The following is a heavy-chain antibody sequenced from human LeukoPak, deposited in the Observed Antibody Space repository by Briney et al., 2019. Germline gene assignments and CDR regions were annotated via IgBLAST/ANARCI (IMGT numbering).Heavy chain of an antibody. D-gene: IGHD6-13*01. CDR1: GFTFSSCG. CDR3: AKEGPIAAAGTPYYYYMDV. V-gene: IGHV3-23*01. Sequence: GGSLRLSCAASGFTFSSCGMSWVRQAPGKGLEWVSAISGSGGSTYYADSVKGRFTISRDNSKNTLYLQMNSLRAEDTAVYYCAKEGPIAAAGTPYYYYMDVWGKGTTVTISS. CDR2: ISGSGGST. J-gene: IGHJ6*03.